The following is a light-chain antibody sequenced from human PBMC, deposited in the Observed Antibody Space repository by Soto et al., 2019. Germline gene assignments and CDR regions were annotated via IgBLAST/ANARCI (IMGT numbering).Light chain of an antibody. CDR2: KAS. CDR1: QTISSW. CDR3: QQYNSYSRT. Sequence: IQMTQSPSTLSASVGDRVTITCRASQTISSWLAWYQQKPGKVPKLLIYKASSLESGVPSRFSGSGSGTEFTLTISSLQPDDFATYYCQQYNSYSRTFGQGTKVDI. V-gene: IGKV1-5*03. J-gene: IGKJ1*01.